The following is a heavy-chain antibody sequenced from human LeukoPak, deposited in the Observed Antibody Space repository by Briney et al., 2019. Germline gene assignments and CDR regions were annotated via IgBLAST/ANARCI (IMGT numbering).Heavy chain of an antibody. Sequence: ASVKVSCKVSGYTLTELSMHWVRQAPGQGLEWMGWMNPNSGNTGYAQKFQGRVTMTRNTSISTAYMELSSLRSEDTAVYYCARGLETYYDFWSGYLLYYYYGMDVWGQGTTVTVSS. CDR2: MNPNSGNT. CDR1: GYTLTELS. D-gene: IGHD3-3*01. J-gene: IGHJ6*02. V-gene: IGHV1-8*01. CDR3: ARGLETYYDFWSGYLLYYYYGMDV.